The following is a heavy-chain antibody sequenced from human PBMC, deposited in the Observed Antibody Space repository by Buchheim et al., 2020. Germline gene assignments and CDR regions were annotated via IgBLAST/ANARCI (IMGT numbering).Heavy chain of an antibody. Sequence: EVQLVESGGGLVKPGGSLRLSCAASGFTFSNAWMNWVRQAPGKGLEWVGRIKSKTDGGTTDYAAPVKGRFTISRDDSKNTLYLQMNSLQTEDTAVYYCTTDCLGGGSCYSIGIPPVRYWGQGTL. CDR3: TTDCLGGGSCYSIGIPPVRY. CDR2: IKSKTDGGTT. V-gene: IGHV3-15*07. D-gene: IGHD2-15*01. CDR1: GFTFSNAW. J-gene: IGHJ4*02.